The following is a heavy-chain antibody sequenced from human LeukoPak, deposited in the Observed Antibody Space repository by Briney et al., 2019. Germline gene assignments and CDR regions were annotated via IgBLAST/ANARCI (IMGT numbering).Heavy chain of an antibody. J-gene: IGHJ4*02. CDR2: ISSSSSTI. Sequence: GGSLRLSCAASGFTFSSYWMSWVRQAPGKGLEWVSYISSSSSTIYYADSVRGRFTISRDNAKNSLYLQMNSLRAEDTAVYYCARDMTLHDYGDYVDQGTLVTVSS. CDR1: GFTFSSYW. D-gene: IGHD4/OR15-4a*01. V-gene: IGHV3-48*04. CDR3: ARDMTLHDYGDY.